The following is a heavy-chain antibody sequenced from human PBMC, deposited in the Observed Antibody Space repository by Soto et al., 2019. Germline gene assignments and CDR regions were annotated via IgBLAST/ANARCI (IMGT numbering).Heavy chain of an antibody. Sequence: PGGSLRLSCAASGFTFSSYGMHWVRQAPGKGLEWVAVISYDGSNKYYADSVKGRFTIFRDNSKNTLYLQMNSLRAEDTAVYYCAKDLSIAVAGTEDYWGQGTLVTVSS. CDR1: GFTFSSYG. CDR2: ISYDGSNK. CDR3: AKDLSIAVAGTEDY. J-gene: IGHJ4*02. D-gene: IGHD6-19*01. V-gene: IGHV3-30*18.